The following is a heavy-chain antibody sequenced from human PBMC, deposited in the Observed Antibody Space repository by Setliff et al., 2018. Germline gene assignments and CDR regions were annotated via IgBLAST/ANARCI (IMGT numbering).Heavy chain of an antibody. Sequence: ASVKVSCKASGYSFSDYDINWVRQAPGQGLEWMGWMNAHSGNSGCAQKFQGRVTMTRDTSISTAYMELRSLRSDDTAVYYCASDGQGNYNFWSGSYYYYGMDVWGQGTTVTVSS. CDR1: GYSFSDYD. V-gene: IGHV1-8*01. CDR2: MNAHSGNS. D-gene: IGHD3-3*01. J-gene: IGHJ6*02. CDR3: ASDGQGNYNFWSGSYYYYGMDV.